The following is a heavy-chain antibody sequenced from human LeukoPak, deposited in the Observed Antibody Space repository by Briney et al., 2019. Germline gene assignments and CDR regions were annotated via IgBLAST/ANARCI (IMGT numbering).Heavy chain of an antibody. CDR2: IIPIFGTA. Sequence: SVKVPCKASGGTFSSYAISWVRQAPGQGLEWMGRIIPIFGTANYAQKFQGRVTITTDESTSTAYMELSSLRSEDTAVYYCARDRGNYYDSSGYYYFDYWGQGTLVTVSS. CDR1: GGTFSSYA. CDR3: ARDRGNYYDSSGYYYFDY. D-gene: IGHD3-22*01. V-gene: IGHV1-69*05. J-gene: IGHJ4*02.